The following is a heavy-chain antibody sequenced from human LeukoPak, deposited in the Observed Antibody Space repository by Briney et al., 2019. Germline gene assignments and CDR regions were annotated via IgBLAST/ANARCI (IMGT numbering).Heavy chain of an antibody. CDR1: GFTFSTYA. Sequence: GGSLRLSCAASGFTFSTYAISWVRQAPGKGLEWVSAISGSGATTYYADSVKGRFTISRDNSKNTLYLQMNSLRAEDTAVYYCAGEYSSSSGPYYFDYWGQGTLVTVSS. J-gene: IGHJ4*02. D-gene: IGHD6-6*01. CDR3: AGEYSSSSGPYYFDY. V-gene: IGHV3-23*01. CDR2: ISGSGATT.